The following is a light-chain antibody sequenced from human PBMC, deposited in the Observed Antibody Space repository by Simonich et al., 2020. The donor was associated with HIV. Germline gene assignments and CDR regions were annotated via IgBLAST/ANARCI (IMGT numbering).Light chain of an antibody. CDR1: ISDVGGYDY. V-gene: IGLV2-11*01. J-gene: IGLJ3*02. CDR3: CSYAGSYTWV. Sequence: QSALTQPRSVSGSPGQSVTISCTGTISDVGGYDYVSWHQQHPGKAPKLMFYDVTKRPSGFPDRFAGSKSGNTASLTISGLQAEDEADYYCCSYAGSYTWVFGGGTKLTVL. CDR2: DVT.